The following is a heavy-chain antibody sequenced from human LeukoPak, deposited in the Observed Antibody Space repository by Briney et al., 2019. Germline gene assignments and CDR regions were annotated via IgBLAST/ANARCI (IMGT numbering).Heavy chain of an antibody. CDR3: ASGLIHGNYFDY. D-gene: IGHD2-8*01. J-gene: IGHJ4*02. CDR1: GSSISSYY. V-gene: IGHV4-4*07. Sequence: PSETLSLTCTVSGSSISSYYWSWIRQPAGKGLEWIGRIYTSGSTNYNPSLKSRVTMSVDTSKNQFSLKLSSVTAADTAVYYCASGLIHGNYFDYWGQGTLVTVSS. CDR2: IYTSGST.